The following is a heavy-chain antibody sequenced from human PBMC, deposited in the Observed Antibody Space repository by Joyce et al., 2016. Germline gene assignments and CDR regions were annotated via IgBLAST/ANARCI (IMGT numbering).Heavy chain of an antibody. CDR1: GFTFKVHG. Sequence: QVQLVESGGGVAQPGSSLRLSCVGSGFTFKVHGIHWVRQSPGRGLEWVALMSFDESTEYYAESVRGRFTISRDNSNSAAYLQMNGLTVEDSSIYYCAKDRAPGYLNMVAIEDWGQGTLVTVSS. CDR2: MSFDESTE. V-gene: IGHV3-30*18. J-gene: IGHJ4*02. D-gene: IGHD3-10*01. CDR3: AKDRAPGYLNMVAIED.